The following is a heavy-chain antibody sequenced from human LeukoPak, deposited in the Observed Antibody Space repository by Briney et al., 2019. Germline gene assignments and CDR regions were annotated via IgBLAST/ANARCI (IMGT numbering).Heavy chain of an antibody. CDR3: TRNSGTSSLDY. D-gene: IGHD2-21*01. J-gene: IGHJ4*02. CDR1: GGSINTNSYY. CDR2: ISNSGRT. V-gene: IGHV4-39*01. Sequence: SETLSLTCTVSGGSINTNSYYWAWIRQPPGKGLEWLGTISNSGRTYYNPSLKSRVTISLDTTKNQFSLNLSYVTATDTAVHYCTRNSGTSSLDYWGRGTLVTVSS.